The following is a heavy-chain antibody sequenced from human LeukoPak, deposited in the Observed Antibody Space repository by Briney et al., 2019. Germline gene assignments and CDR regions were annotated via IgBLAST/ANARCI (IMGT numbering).Heavy chain of an antibody. Sequence: ASVKVSCRASGYTFTSYGISWVRQAPGQGLEWMGWISAYNGNTNYAQKLQGRVTMTTDTSTSTAYMELSSLRSEYTAVYYCARLPKRGYSYGRYYYYGMDVWGQGTTVTVSS. CDR1: GYTFTSYG. D-gene: IGHD5-18*01. CDR2: ISAYNGNT. V-gene: IGHV1-18*01. CDR3: ARLPKRGYSYGRYYYYGMDV. J-gene: IGHJ6*02.